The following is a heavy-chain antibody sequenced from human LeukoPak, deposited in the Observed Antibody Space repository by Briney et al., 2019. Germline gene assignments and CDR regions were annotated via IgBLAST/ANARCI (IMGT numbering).Heavy chain of an antibody. V-gene: IGHV4-34*01. Sequence: SETLSLTCAVYGGSFSGYYWSWIRQPPGKGLEWIGEINHSGSTNYNPSLKSRVTISVDTSKNQFSLELSSVTAADTAVYYCARDRREDDFWSGYFPFDYWGQGTLVTVSS. CDR3: ARDRREDDFWSGYFPFDY. D-gene: IGHD3-3*01. J-gene: IGHJ4*02. CDR1: GGSFSGYY. CDR2: INHSGST.